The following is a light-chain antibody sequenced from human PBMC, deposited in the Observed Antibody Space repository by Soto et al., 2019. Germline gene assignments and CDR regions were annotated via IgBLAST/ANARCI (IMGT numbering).Light chain of an antibody. V-gene: IGKV1-5*01. CDR2: DAS. Sequence: DIQMTQSPSTLSGSVGDRVTITCRASQTISSWLAWYQQKPGKAPNLLIYDASTLERGVPSRFSGTGSGTEFTLTIDRLQPDDFATYYCQQYNTYPWTFGQGTKVDIK. CDR1: QTISSW. J-gene: IGKJ1*01. CDR3: QQYNTYPWT.